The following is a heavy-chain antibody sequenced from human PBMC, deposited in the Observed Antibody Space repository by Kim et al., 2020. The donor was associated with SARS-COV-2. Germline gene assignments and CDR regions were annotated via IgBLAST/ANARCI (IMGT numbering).Heavy chain of an antibody. CDR3: AKANSHWFFDL. V-gene: IGHV3-9*01. CDR1: GYTFGDYA. Sequence: GGSLRLSCAASGYTFGDYAMHWVRQAPGKGLEWVSSISWNSGTKDYADSVKGRFAISRDNSKYSLYLQMNSLRHEDTAFYYCAKANSHWFFDLWGQGTLVTVSS. D-gene: IGHD3-9*01. J-gene: IGHJ4*02. CDR2: ISWNSGTK.